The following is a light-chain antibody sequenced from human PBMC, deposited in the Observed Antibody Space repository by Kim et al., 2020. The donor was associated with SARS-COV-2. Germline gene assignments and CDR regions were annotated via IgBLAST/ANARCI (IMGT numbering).Light chain of an antibody. V-gene: IGKV1-5*03. J-gene: IGKJ4*01. CDR2: RAS. CDR3: QQYRTYPPLT. Sequence: SVGERVTITCRASQSIRDWLAWYQQKPGRAPKLLIYRASRLDSGVPSRFSGSGSETEFSLTISSLQPDDFATYYCQQYRTYPPLTFGGGTKVDIK. CDR1: QSIRDW.